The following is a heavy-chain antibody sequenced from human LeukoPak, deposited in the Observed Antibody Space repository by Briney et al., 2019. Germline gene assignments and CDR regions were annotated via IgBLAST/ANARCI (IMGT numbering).Heavy chain of an antibody. CDR1: GFTFSSYG. D-gene: IGHD6-19*01. CDR2: IRYDGSNK. J-gene: IGHJ5*02. Sequence: GGSLRLSCAASGFTFSSYGMHRVRQAPGKGLEWVAFIRYDGSNKYYADSVKGRFTISRDKSKNTLYLQMNSLRAEETAVYYCARVAVAGLNWFDPWGQGTLVTVSS. V-gene: IGHV3-30*02. CDR3: ARVAVAGLNWFDP.